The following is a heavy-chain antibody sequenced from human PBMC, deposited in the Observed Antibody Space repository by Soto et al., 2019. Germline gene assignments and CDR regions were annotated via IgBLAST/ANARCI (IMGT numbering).Heavy chain of an antibody. CDR2: INHSGST. V-gene: IGHV4-34*01. CDR1: GGAFSGYY. CDR3: AMSVGWLQFRKYYFDY. Sequence: KASETLSLTCAVYGGAFSGYYWSWIRQPPGKGLEWIGEINHSGSTNYNPSLKSRVTISVDTSKNQFSLKLSSVTAADTAVYYCAMSVGWLQFRKYYFDYWGQGTLVTVSS. J-gene: IGHJ4*02. D-gene: IGHD5-12*01.